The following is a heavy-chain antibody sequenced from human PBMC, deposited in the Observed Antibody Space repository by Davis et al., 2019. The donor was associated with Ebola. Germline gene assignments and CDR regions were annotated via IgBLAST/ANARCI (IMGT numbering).Heavy chain of an antibody. J-gene: IGHJ4*02. CDR1: GFLFNSYE. V-gene: IGHV3-30*04. CDR3: AAPRRRGTFLLYY. D-gene: IGHD2-21*01. Sequence: PGGSLSLSCAASGFLFNSYEMHWVRQAPGKGLEWVAFISYDGSNNYYTESVKGRFTISRDNSKNTLFLQMNSLRPEDTAVYYCAAPRRRGTFLLYYWGQGTLVTVYS. CDR2: ISYDGSNN.